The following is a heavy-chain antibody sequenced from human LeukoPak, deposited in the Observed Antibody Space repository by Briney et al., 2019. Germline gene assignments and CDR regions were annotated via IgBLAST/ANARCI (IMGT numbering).Heavy chain of an antibody. CDR1: GFTFSSYG. V-gene: IGHV3-30*18. D-gene: IGHD2-2*01. CDR3: AKDHKYCSSTSCQYGMDV. CDR2: ISYDGSNK. Sequence: PGRSLRLSCAASGFTFSSYGMHWVRQAPGKGLEWVAVISYDGSNKYYADSMKGRFTISRDNSKNTLYLQMNSLRAEDTAVYYCAKDHKYCSSTSCQYGMDVWGQGTTVTVSS. J-gene: IGHJ6*02.